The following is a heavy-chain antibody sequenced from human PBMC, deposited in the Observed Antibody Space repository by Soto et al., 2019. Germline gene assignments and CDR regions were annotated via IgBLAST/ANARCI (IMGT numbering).Heavy chain of an antibody. CDR3: PRGGGGWDS. CDR1: GYTVTGDQ. Sequence: EVHVVESGGDLIQPGGSLRLSCVPSGYTVTGDQMNWVRQAPGKGLEWVSTMYTGGRTFYADSVRGRFTISRDETKNILYLQMDSLRVEDTAVYYCPRGGGGWDSWGQGSLVTVSS. V-gene: IGHV3-53*01. CDR2: MYTGGRT. D-gene: IGHD6-19*01. J-gene: IGHJ4*02.